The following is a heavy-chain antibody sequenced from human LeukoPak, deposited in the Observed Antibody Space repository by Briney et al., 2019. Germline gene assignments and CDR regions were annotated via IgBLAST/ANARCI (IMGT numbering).Heavy chain of an antibody. CDR1: GFTFSTYS. V-gene: IGHV3-21*01. CDR2: ISSSSIYI. J-gene: IGHJ4*02. Sequence: GGSLRLSCTASGFTFSTYSMNWVRQAPGKGLEWVASISSSSIYIHYADSVKGRFTISRDNSKNALYLQMNSLRAEDTAVYYCARDSGSYYVEFDYWGQGTLVTVSS. CDR3: ARDSGSYYVEFDY. D-gene: IGHD1-26*01.